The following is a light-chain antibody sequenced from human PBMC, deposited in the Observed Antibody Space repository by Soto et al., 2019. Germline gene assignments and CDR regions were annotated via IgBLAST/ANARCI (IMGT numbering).Light chain of an antibody. V-gene: IGLV2-14*01. J-gene: IGLJ1*01. CDR1: SSDVGGYNY. Sequence: QCVRPRPASRSGAAGEASTISCPGTSSDVGGYNYVSWYQQHPGKAPKLMIYDVSNRPSGVSNRFSGSKSGNTASLTISGLQAEDEADYYCSSYTSSSTLYVFGTGTKVTVL. CDR2: DVS. CDR3: SSYTSSSTLYV.